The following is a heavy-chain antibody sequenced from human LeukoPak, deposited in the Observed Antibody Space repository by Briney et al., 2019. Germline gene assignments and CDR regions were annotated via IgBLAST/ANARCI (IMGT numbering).Heavy chain of an antibody. J-gene: IGHJ4*02. D-gene: IGHD3-3*01. CDR3: AKTRNSRITIFGVVNDY. CDR1: GFTFSFYA. CDR2: ISGSGGST. V-gene: IGHV3-23*01. Sequence: GGSLRLSCAASGFTFSFYAMSWVRQAPGKGLEWVSAISGSGGSTYYADSVKGRFTISRDNSKNTLYLQMNSLRAEDTAVYYCAKTRNSRITIFGVVNDYWGQGTLVTVSS.